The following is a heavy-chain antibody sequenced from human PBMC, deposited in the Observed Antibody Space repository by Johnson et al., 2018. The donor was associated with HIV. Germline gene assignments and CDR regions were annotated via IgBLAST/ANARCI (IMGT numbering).Heavy chain of an antibody. CDR1: GFTFSRYA. CDR2: ISYDGSNK. V-gene: IGHV3-30-3*01. Sequence: QVRLVESGGGLVQPGGSLRLSCEASGFTFSRYAMHWVRQAPGKGLEWVAVISYDGSNKYYADSVKGRFTISRDNSKNTLFLQMNSLRAEDTAVFYCAREQLQLSFCDIWGQGTMVTVSS. CDR3: AREQLQLSFCDI. J-gene: IGHJ3*02. D-gene: IGHD5-24*01.